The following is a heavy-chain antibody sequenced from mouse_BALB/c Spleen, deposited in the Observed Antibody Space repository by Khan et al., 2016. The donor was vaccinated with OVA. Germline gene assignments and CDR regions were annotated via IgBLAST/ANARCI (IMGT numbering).Heavy chain of an antibody. J-gene: IGHJ2*01. CDR1: GFTFSRFG. CDR2: ISSGSSTI. CDR3: ARDSNFDY. V-gene: IGHV5-17*02. Sequence: EVELVESGGGLVQPGGSRKLSCAASGFTFSRFGMHWVRQAPEKGLEWVAYISSGSSTIYYADKVQGRFTISRDNPNNTLFLQMTSLSSGDTAMYYCARDSNFDYWGQGTTLTVSA.